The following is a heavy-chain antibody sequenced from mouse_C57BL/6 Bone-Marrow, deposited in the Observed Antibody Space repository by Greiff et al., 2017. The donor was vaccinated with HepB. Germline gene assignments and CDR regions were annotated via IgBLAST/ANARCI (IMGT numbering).Heavy chain of an antibody. CDR2: INPNNGGT. V-gene: IGHV1-18*01. CDR3: ERLHYGSSYWFAY. J-gene: IGHJ3*01. Sequence: VQLQQSGPELVKPGASVKIPCKASGYTFTDYNMDWVKQSHGKSLEWIGDINPNNGGTIYNQKFKGKATLTVDKSSSTAYMELRSLTSEDTAVYYCERLHYGSSYWFAYWGQGTLVTVSA. CDR1: GYTFTDYN. D-gene: IGHD1-1*01.